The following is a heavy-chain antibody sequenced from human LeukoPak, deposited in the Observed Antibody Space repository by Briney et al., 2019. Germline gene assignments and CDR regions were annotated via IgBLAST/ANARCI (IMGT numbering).Heavy chain of an antibody. CDR1: GFTFTTYT. CDR2: INAANGNT. Sequence: GASVKVSCKTSGFTFTTYTMHWVRQAPGQRLEWMGWINAANGNTQYSQKFQGRVTITRDTSASTAYMELSSLRSEDTAVYYYARGAPIRVAVAATFDPWGQGTLVTVPS. V-gene: IGHV1-3*01. CDR3: ARGAPIRVAVAATFDP. D-gene: IGHD6-19*01. J-gene: IGHJ5*02.